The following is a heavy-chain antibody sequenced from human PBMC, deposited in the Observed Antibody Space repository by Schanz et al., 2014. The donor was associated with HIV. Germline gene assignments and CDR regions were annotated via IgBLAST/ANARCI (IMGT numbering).Heavy chain of an antibody. Sequence: EVQLVESGGALVQPGGSLRLSCVASGFTFSGYWMHWVRQAPGKGLVWVSRINSDGSSTTYADYVKGRFTISRDDAKNSVYLQMNGLRDDDTAVYYCVRWGSTAPFDYWGPGTLVTV. CDR1: GFTFSGYW. CDR3: VRWGSTAPFDY. CDR2: INSDGSST. D-gene: IGHD3-16*01. J-gene: IGHJ4*02. V-gene: IGHV3-74*01.